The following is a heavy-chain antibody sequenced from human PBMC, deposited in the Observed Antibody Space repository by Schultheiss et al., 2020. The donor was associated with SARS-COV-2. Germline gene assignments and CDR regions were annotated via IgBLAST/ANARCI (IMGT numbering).Heavy chain of an antibody. V-gene: IGHV4-39*07. Sequence: SQTLSLTCTVSGDSIAGSTYYWAWIRQPPGKGLEWIASIHYSGTIYHNPSLKSRVTISVYTSKNQFSLKLSAVTAADTAVYYWARAGGGPHGDPIHFDYWCQGTLVTVSS. J-gene: IGHJ4*02. D-gene: IGHD4-17*01. CDR2: IHYSGTI. CDR3: ARAGGGPHGDPIHFDY. CDR1: GDSIAGSTYY.